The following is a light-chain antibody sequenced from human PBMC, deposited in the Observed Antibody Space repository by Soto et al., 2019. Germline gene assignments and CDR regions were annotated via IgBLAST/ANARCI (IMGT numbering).Light chain of an antibody. CDR2: SND. V-gene: IGLV1-44*01. Sequence: QSVLTQPPSASGTPGQRVTISCSGSSSNIGSNPVNWYQQLPGTAPKLLIYSNDQRPSGFPDRFSGSKSGTSASLAISGRQSEDEADYYCAAWDDSLKGVLFGGGTKLTVL. CDR1: SSNIGSNP. J-gene: IGLJ2*01. CDR3: AAWDDSLKGVL.